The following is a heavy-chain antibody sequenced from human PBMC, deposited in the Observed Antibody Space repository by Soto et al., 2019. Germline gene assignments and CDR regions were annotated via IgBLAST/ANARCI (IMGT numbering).Heavy chain of an antibody. V-gene: IGHV4-4*02. CDR2: IYHSGST. J-gene: IGHJ6*02. Sequence: PSETLSLTCAVSGGSISSSNWWSWVRQPPGKGLEWIGEIYHSGSTNYNPSLKSRVTISVDKSKNQFSLKLSSVTAADTAVYYCAREPSYYYGSGDYYYGMDVWGHGTTVTVSS. CDR1: GGSISSSNW. CDR3: AREPSYYYGSGDYYYGMDV. D-gene: IGHD3-10*01.